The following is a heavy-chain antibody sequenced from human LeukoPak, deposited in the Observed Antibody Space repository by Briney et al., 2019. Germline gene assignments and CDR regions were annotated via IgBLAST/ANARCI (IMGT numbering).Heavy chain of an antibody. CDR1: GYIFTSYW. J-gene: IGHJ4*02. CDR2: IYPGDSDT. CDR3: ARLGYDSSGYYVPLAY. V-gene: IGHV5-51*01. D-gene: IGHD3-22*01. Sequence: GESLKISCKGSGYIFTSYWIGWVRQMPGKGLEWMGIIYPGDSDTRYSPSFQGQVTISADKSISTAYLQWSSLKASDTAMYYCARLGYDSSGYYVPLAYWGQGTLVTVSS.